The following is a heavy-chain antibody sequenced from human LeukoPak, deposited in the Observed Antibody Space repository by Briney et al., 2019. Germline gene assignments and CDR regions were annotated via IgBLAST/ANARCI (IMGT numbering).Heavy chain of an antibody. CDR2: ISGSGGST. V-gene: IGHV3-23*01. CDR1: GFTLSSSS. D-gene: IGHD6-13*01. J-gene: IGHJ6*03. Sequence: GGSLRLSCLASGFTLSSSSMSWVRQAPGKGLEWVSAISGSGGSTYYADSVKGRFTISRDNSKNTLYLLMNSLRAEDTAVYYCAKVGKAGSLIPYYMDVWGKGTTVTVSS. CDR3: AKVGKAGSLIPYYMDV.